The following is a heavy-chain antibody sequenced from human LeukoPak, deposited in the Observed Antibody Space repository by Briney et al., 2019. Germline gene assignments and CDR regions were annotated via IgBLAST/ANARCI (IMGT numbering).Heavy chain of an antibody. Sequence: PSETLSLTCAVYGGSFSGYYWSWIRQPPGKGLEWIGEINHSGSTNYNPSLKSRVTISVDTSKKQFSLKLSSVTAADTAVYYCARDMFRGVPDYWGQGTLVTVSS. J-gene: IGHJ4*02. CDR3: ARDMFRGVPDY. CDR1: GGSFSGYY. CDR2: INHSGST. V-gene: IGHV4-34*01. D-gene: IGHD3-10*01.